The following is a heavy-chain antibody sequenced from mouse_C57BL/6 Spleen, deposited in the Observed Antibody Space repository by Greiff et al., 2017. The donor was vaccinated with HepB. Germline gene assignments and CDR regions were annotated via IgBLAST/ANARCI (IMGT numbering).Heavy chain of an antibody. J-gene: IGHJ4*01. CDR2: IDPANGNT. CDR3: ARAVVARRNAMDY. CDR1: GFNIKNTY. D-gene: IGHD1-1*01. Sequence: EVQLQQSVAELVRPGASVKLSCTASGFNIKNTYMHWVKQRPEQGLEWIGRIDPANGNTKYAPKFQGKSTRTADTSSNTAYLQLSSLTSEDTAIYYCARAVVARRNAMDYWGQGTSVTVSS. V-gene: IGHV14-3*01.